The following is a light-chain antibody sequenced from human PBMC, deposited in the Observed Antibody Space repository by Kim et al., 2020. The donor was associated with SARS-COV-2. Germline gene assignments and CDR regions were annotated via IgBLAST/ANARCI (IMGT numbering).Light chain of an antibody. CDR1: QSVSSY. CDR2: DAS. CDR3: QQRSNWVLT. J-gene: IGKJ5*01. V-gene: IGKV3-11*01. Sequence: LHLAPTERATRSCVASQSVSSYSAWYQQQPGQARRLLIYDASNRAIGIPARFSGCGSGTSFTLTVTSLEPEDFAVYYCQQRSNWVLTFGRGTRLEIK.